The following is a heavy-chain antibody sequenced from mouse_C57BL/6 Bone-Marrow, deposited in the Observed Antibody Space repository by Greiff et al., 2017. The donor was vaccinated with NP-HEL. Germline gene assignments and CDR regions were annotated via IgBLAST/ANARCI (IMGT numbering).Heavy chain of an antibody. CDR3: TTRGLYYSNYVGY. D-gene: IGHD2-5*01. J-gene: IGHJ2*01. Sequence: EVQLQQSGAELVRPGASVKLSCTASGFNIKDYYMHWVKQRPEQGLEWIGRIDPEAGDTEYAPKFQGKATMTADPSSNTAYLQLSSLTSEDTAVYYCTTRGLYYSNYVGYWGQGTTLTVSS. V-gene: IGHV14-1*01. CDR1: GFNIKDYY. CDR2: IDPEAGDT.